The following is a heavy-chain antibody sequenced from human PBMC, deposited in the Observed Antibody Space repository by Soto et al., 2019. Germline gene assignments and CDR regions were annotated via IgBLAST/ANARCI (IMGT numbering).Heavy chain of an antibody. CDR2: INPSGGST. D-gene: IGHD3-3*01. Sequence: ASVKVSSKASGYTFTSYYMHWVRQAPGQGLEWMGIINPSGGSTSYAQKFQGRVTMTRDTSTSTVYMELSSLRSEDTAVYYCARGGFRTIFGVVTDPSVWFDPWGQGTLVTVSS. J-gene: IGHJ5*02. V-gene: IGHV1-46*01. CDR3: ARGGFRTIFGVVTDPSVWFDP. CDR1: GYTFTSYY.